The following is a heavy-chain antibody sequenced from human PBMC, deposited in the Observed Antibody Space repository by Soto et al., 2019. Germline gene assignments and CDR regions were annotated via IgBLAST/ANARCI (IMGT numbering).Heavy chain of an antibody. V-gene: IGHV3-72*01. CDR3: SRGSSPYYRFWSTSGYLYFHP. Sequence: EVQLVESGGGLVQPGGSLRLSCAASGFTFSDHYMDWVRQAPGKGLEWVGRTRNKANSYTTEYAASVKGRFTISRDDSKDSLYLQMNRLETEDTAVDYLSRGSSPYYRFWSTSGYLYFHPWGRGTLVTVSS. D-gene: IGHD3-3*01. CDR2: TRNKANSYTT. CDR1: GFTFSDHY. J-gene: IGHJ2*01.